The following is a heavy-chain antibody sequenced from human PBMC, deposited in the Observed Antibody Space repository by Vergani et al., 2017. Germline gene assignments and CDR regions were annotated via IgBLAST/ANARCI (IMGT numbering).Heavy chain of an antibody. Sequence: QLQLQESGSGLVKPSQTLSLTCAVSGGSISSGGYSWSWIRQPPGKGLEWIGYIYHSGSTYYNPSLKSRVTISVDTSKNQFSLKLSSVTAADTAVYYCARYSSSWYYFDYWGQGTLVTVSS. CDR1: GGSISSGGYS. J-gene: IGHJ4*02. CDR3: ARYSSSWYYFDY. V-gene: IGHV4-30-2*01. CDR2: IYHSGST. D-gene: IGHD6-13*01.